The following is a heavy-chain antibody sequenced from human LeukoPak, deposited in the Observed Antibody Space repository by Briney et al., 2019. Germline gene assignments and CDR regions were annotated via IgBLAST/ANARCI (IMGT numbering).Heavy chain of an antibody. CDR3: ARVDSSGSYDY. J-gene: IGHJ4*02. V-gene: IGHV1-2*02. D-gene: IGHD1-26*01. Sequence: ASVRVSRKASGYTFTGYYMHWVRQAPGQGLEWMGWINPNSGGTNYAQKFQGRVTMTRDTSISTAYMELSRLRSDDTAVYYCARVDSSGSYDYWGQGTLVTVSS. CDR2: INPNSGGT. CDR1: GYTFTGYY.